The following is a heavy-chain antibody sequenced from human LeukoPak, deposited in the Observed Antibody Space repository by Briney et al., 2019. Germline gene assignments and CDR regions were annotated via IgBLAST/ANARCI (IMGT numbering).Heavy chain of an antibody. CDR2: IHGSDDNT. CDR3: AKDLLRWSFDY. V-gene: IGHV3-23*01. J-gene: IGHJ4*02. CDR1: GFTVSSNY. D-gene: IGHD4-23*01. Sequence: GGSLRLSCAASGFTVSSNYMSWVRQAPGKGLEWVSAIHGSDDNTHYADSVKGRFTISRDKSKNTLYLQMNGLRADDTAVYYCAKDLLRWSFDYWGQGTLVTVSS.